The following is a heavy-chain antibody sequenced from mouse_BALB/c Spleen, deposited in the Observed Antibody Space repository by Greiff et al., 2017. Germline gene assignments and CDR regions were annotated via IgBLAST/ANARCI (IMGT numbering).Heavy chain of an antibody. J-gene: IGHJ1*01. CDR3: ARGRAYYGNYWYFDV. Sequence: VQLKESGPGLVKPSQSLSLTCSVTGYSITSGYYWNWIRQFPGNKLEWMGYISYDGSNNYNPSLKNRISITRDTSKNQFFLKLNSVTTEDTATYYCARGRAYYGNYWYFDVWGAGTTVTVSS. V-gene: IGHV3-6*02. CDR1: GYSITSGYY. D-gene: IGHD2-10*01. CDR2: ISYDGSN.